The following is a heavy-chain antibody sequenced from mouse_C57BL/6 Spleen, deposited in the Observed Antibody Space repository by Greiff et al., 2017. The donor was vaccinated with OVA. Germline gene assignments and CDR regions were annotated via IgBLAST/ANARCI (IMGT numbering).Heavy chain of an antibody. CDR2: IRNKANGSTP. J-gene: IGHJ4*01. V-gene: IGHV7-3*01. CDR1: GFTFTDYY. Sequence: EVKLLESGGGLVQPGGSLSLSCAASGFTFTDYYMSWVRQPPGQALEWFGFIRNKANGSTPEYSASVKGRFTISRDTSQTILYLQMNALRAEDSATYYCAGYRAYYYAMDDWGKGTSVTVSS. D-gene: IGHD3-1*01. CDR3: AGYRAYYYAMDD.